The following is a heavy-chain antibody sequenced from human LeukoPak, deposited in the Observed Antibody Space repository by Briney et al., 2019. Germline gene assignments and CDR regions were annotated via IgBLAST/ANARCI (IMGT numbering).Heavy chain of an antibody. V-gene: IGHV1-3*01. CDR1: GYTFTSYA. CDR3: TRERGQGRYDY. Sequence: ASVKVSCKASGYTFTSYAIHWVRQAPGQRLEWMGWISVGNGNTKYSQKLQGRVTITRDTSASTACMELSSLRSEDTAVYYCTRERGQGRYDYWGQGTLVTVSS. CDR2: ISVGNGNT. J-gene: IGHJ4*02.